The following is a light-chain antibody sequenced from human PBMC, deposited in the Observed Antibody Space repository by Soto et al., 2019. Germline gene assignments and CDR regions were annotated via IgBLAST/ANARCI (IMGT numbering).Light chain of an antibody. J-gene: IGKJ5*01. CDR3: QQYNNWPPIT. CDR1: QSLSSN. CDR2: GAV. V-gene: IGKV3-15*01. Sequence: EKVMTQSPATLSVSPGERATLSCRASQSLSSNLAWYQQKPGQAPRLLIYGAVTRATGVPARFSASESGTEFTLTISSLKSEDFAIYYCQQYNNWPPITFGQGTRLEIK.